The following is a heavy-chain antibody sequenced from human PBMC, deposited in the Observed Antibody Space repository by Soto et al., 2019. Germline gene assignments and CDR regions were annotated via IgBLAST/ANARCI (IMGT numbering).Heavy chain of an antibody. Sequence: QVQLVESGGGVIQPGRSLRLSCAASGFTLRLHAMHWVRQAPGKGLEWVAQIWYDGSNKYYTDSVKGRFTVSRDDFKNTVFRQMYSLRAEDTTVYYCARDGQQLTPYALDVWGQGTTVIVSS. CDR1: GFTLRLHA. CDR3: ARDGQQLTPYALDV. CDR2: IWYDGSNK. J-gene: IGHJ6*02. V-gene: IGHV3-33*08. D-gene: IGHD6-13*01.